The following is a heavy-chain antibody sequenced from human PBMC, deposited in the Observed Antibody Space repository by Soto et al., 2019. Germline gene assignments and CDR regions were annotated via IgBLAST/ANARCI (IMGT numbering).Heavy chain of an antibody. Sequence: SETLSLTCAVYGGSSSGYYWSWIRQPPGKGLEWIGEINHSGSTYYNPSLKSRVTISVDTSKNQFSLKLSSVTAADTAVYYCARGRRGYSYGYNWFDPWGQGTLVTVSS. CDR2: INHSGST. CDR3: ARGRRGYSYGYNWFDP. D-gene: IGHD5-18*01. CDR1: GGSSSGYY. J-gene: IGHJ5*02. V-gene: IGHV4-34*01.